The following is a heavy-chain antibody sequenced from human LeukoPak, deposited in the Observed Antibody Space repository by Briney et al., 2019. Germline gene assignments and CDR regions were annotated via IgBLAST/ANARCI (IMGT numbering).Heavy chain of an antibody. Sequence: GGSLRLSCEASGFTFSTYAMNWVRQAPGKGLEWVSHISGSGGTTFYADSVKGRFTVSRDNSKNTLFLQMNSLSAEDTAVYYCAKAGNWGFYFDFWGQGTLVTVSS. V-gene: IGHV3-23*01. CDR3: AKAGNWGFYFDF. CDR1: GFTFSTYA. D-gene: IGHD7-27*01. CDR2: ISGSGGTT. J-gene: IGHJ4*02.